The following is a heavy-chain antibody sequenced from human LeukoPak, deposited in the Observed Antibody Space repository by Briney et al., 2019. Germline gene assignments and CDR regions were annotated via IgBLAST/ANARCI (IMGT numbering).Heavy chain of an antibody. J-gene: IGHJ3*02. CDR3: ARRPRYGAYYDSSGLNAFDI. V-gene: IGHV5-51*01. Sequence: GESLKISCKGSGYSFTSYWIGWVRQMPGKGLEWMGIIYPGDSDTRYSPSFHGQVTISADKSISTAYLQWSSLKASDTAMYYCARRPRYGAYYDSSGLNAFDIWGQGTMVTVSS. CDR2: IYPGDSDT. CDR1: GYSFTSYW. D-gene: IGHD3-22*01.